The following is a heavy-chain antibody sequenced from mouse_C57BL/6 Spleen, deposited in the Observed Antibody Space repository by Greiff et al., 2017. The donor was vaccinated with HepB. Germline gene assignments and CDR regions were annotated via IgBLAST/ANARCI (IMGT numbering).Heavy chain of an antibody. D-gene: IGHD1-1*01. CDR2: IYPGSGST. CDR3: ARFTTRTWFAY. CDR1: GNTFTSYW. J-gene: IGHJ3*01. Sequence: VQLQQPGAELVKPGASVKMSCKASGNTFTSYWITWVKQRPGQGLEWIGDIYPGSGSTNYNEKFKNKATLTVDTSSSTAYMQLSSLTFEDSAVYYCARFTTRTWFAYWGQGTLVTVSA. V-gene: IGHV1-55*01.